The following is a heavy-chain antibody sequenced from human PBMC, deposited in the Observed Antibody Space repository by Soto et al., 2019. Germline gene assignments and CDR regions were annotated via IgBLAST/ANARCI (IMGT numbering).Heavy chain of an antibody. V-gene: IGHV1-58*01. CDR1: GFTFTSSA. Sequence: QMQLVQSGPEVKKPGTSVKVSCKASGFTFTSSAVQWVRQARGQRLEWIGWIVVGSGNTNYAQKFQERVTITRDMSTSTAYMELSSLRSEDTAVYYCAADSDHGYYEDIGSFDSWGQGTLVTVSS. CDR2: IVVGSGNT. D-gene: IGHD3-22*01. J-gene: IGHJ4*02. CDR3: AADSDHGYYEDIGSFDS.